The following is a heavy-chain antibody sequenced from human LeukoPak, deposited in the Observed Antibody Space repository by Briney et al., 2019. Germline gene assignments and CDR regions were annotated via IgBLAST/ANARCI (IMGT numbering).Heavy chain of an antibody. Sequence: SVKVSCKASGGTFSSYTISWVRQAPGQGLEWMGRIIPILGIANYAQKFQGRVTITADKSTSTAYTELSSLRSEDTAVYYCAREIGDCGGDCYLGAFDIWGQGTMVTVSS. CDR3: AREIGDCGGDCYLGAFDI. V-gene: IGHV1-69*04. J-gene: IGHJ3*02. D-gene: IGHD2-21*01. CDR1: GGTFSSYT. CDR2: IIPILGIA.